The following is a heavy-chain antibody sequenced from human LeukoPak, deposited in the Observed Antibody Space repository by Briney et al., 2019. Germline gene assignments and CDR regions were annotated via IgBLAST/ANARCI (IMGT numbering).Heavy chain of an antibody. V-gene: IGHV3-21*01. D-gene: IGHD6-19*01. CDR3: ARSRAGTDY. J-gene: IGHJ4*02. Sequence: GGSLRLSCAASGFTFSSYGMNWVRQAPGKGLEWVSSISSSSSYIYYADSVKGRLTISRDNAKNSLYLQMNSLRAEDTAVYYCARSRAGTDYWGQGTLVTVSS. CDR1: GFTFSSYG. CDR2: ISSSSSYI.